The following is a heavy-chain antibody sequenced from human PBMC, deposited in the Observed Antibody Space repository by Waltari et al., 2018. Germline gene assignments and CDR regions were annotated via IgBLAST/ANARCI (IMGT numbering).Heavy chain of an antibody. CDR1: GGSISSSSYY. CDR2: IYYSGST. J-gene: IGHJ5*02. CDR3: ARRGSSSAWFDP. Sequence: QLQLQESGPGLVKPSETLSLTCTVSGGSISSSSYYWGWIRQPPGKGLEWIGSIYYSGSTYSNPSLKSRVTISVDTSKNQFSLKLSSVTAADTAVYYCARRGSSSAWFDPWGQGTLVTVSS. D-gene: IGHD6-6*01. V-gene: IGHV4-39*01.